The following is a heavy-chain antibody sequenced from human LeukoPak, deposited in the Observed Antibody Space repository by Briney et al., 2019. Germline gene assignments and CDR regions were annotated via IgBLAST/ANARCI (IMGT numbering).Heavy chain of an antibody. D-gene: IGHD3-3*01. CDR3: ARVRIDY. Sequence: TGRTLRLSCAASGFSFSSHWMTWVRQAPGKGLEWVANIKPDGSDQFYVDSVKGRFTISSANAKNSLFLQMNSLRAEDTAVYCCARVRIDYWGHGTLVTITS. CDR2: IKPDGSDQ. CDR1: GFSFSSHW. V-gene: IGHV3-7*05. J-gene: IGHJ4*01.